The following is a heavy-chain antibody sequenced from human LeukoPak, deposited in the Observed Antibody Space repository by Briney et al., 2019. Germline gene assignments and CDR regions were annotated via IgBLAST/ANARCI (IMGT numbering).Heavy chain of an antibody. CDR2: INVGNGNT. CDR1: GYTFTTYA. J-gene: IGHJ4*02. Sequence: ASVKVSCKASGYTFTTYAMHWVRQAPGQRLEWMGWINVGNGNTKYSQKFQGRVTMTTDTSTSTAYMELRNLRSDDTAVYYCAKVAAAGPVDYWGQGTLVTVSS. V-gene: IGHV1-3*01. D-gene: IGHD6-13*01. CDR3: AKVAAAGPVDY.